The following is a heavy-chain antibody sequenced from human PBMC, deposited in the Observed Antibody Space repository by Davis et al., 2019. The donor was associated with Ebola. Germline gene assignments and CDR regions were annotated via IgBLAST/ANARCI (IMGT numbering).Heavy chain of an antibody. CDR1: GFTFSSYA. Sequence: GESLKISCAASGFTFSSYAMHWVRQAPGKGLDWVSIISHDGATAYYADSVKGRFTISRDNSKNALFLQMSRLRPDDSAVYFCARVGFRSGAPNHWGQGTQVTVSS. V-gene: IGHV3-30-3*01. CDR2: ISHDGATA. CDR3: ARVGFRSGAPNH. J-gene: IGHJ5*02. D-gene: IGHD3-3*01.